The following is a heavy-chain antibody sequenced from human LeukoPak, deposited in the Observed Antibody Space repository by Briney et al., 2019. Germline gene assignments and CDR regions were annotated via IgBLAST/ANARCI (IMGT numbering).Heavy chain of an antibody. CDR2: ILYDGSNE. J-gene: IGHJ4*02. D-gene: IGHD3-22*01. Sequence: GGSLRLSCAASGFTFSSHGMHWVRQAPGMGLEWVALILYDGSNEYYADSVQGRFTISRDSSRNTLYLQMNSLRAEDTAVYYCAKGDYDSNGLFDYWGQGTPVTVSS. CDR3: AKGDYDSNGLFDY. V-gene: IGHV3-30*18. CDR1: GFTFSSHG.